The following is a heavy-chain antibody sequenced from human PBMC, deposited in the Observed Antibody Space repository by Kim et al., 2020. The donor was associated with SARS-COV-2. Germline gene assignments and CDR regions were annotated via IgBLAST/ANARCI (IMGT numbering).Heavy chain of an antibody. V-gene: IGHV1-18*01. CDR1: GYTFTSYG. CDR3: ARDEKQQPELYYYGMDV. Sequence: ASVKVSCKASGYTFTSYGISWVRQAPGQGLEWMGWISAYNGNTNYAQKLQGRVTMTTDTSTSTAYMELRSLRSDDTAVYYCARDEKQQPELYYYGMDVWGQGTTVTVSS. D-gene: IGHD6-13*01. J-gene: IGHJ6*02. CDR2: ISAYNGNT.